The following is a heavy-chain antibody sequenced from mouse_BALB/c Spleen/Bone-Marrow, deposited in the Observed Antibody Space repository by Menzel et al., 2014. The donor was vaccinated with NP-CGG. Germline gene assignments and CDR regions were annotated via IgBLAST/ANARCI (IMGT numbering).Heavy chain of an antibody. CDR2: IWAGGAT. CDR3: ARVLRRSQDAMDY. V-gene: IGHV2-9*02. D-gene: IGHD2-12*01. J-gene: IGHJ4*01. Sequence: VKLMESGPGLVAPSQSLSITCTVSGFSLTNFGVHWVRQPPGKGLEWLGIIWAGGATDYHSALMSRLIISKDNSKSQVFLKMNSLQTDDTAMYYCARVLRRSQDAMDYWGQGTSVTVSS. CDR1: GFSLTNFG.